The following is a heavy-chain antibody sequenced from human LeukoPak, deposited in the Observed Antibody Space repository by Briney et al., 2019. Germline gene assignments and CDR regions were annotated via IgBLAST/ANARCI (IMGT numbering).Heavy chain of an antibody. V-gene: IGHV3-48*01. CDR1: GFTFSSYS. Sequence: PGGSLRLSCAASGFTFSSYSMNWVRQAPGKGLEWVSYISSSSSTIYYADSVKGRFTISRDNSKNTLYLQMNSLRAEDTAVYYCAKTRPMIVVVKGYFDYWGQGTLVTVSS. CDR3: AKTRPMIVVVKGYFDY. J-gene: IGHJ4*02. D-gene: IGHD3-22*01. CDR2: ISSSSSTI.